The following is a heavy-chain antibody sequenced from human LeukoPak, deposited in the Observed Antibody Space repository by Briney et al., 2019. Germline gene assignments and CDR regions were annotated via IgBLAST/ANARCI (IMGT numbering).Heavy chain of an antibody. V-gene: IGHV4-61*02. CDR1: GGSISSGNYY. CDR3: ARLLIYTRCFDY. D-gene: IGHD3-16*01. J-gene: IGHJ4*02. Sequence: SETLSLTCTVSGGSISSGNYYWSWIRQPAGKGLEWIGRVYTYGNTNYNPSLKSRVTISIDTSRNQFSLKLSSVTAADTAVYYCARLLIYTRCFDYWSQGTLVTVPS. CDR2: VYTYGNT.